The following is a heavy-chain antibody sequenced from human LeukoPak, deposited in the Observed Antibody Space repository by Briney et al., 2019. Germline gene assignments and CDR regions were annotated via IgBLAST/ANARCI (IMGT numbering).Heavy chain of an antibody. CDR3: ARDMGYCSSTSCDYYYYGMDV. Sequence: GGSLRLSCAASVFTFSSYSMNWVRQAPWKGLEWVSYISSSSSTISYAASVKGRFTISRDNAKNSLYLQMNSLRAEDTAVYYCARDMGYCSSTSCDYYYYGMDVWGQGTTVTVSS. CDR2: ISSSSSTI. D-gene: IGHD2-2*01. V-gene: IGHV3-48*01. J-gene: IGHJ6*02. CDR1: VFTFSSYS.